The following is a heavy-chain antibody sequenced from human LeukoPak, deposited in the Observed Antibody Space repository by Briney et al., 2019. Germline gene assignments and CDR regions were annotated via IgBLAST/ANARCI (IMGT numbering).Heavy chain of an antibody. CDR1: GGSISSGGYY. CDR2: IYYSGST. CDR3: AGDSTNYGGSDAFDI. V-gene: IGHV4-31*03. Sequence: PSETLSLTCTVSGGSISSGGYYWSWIRQHPGKGLEWIGYIYYSGSTYYNPSLKSRVTISVDTSKNQFSLKLSSVTAADTAVYYCAGDSTNYGGSDAFDIWGQGTMVTVSS. D-gene: IGHD4-23*01. J-gene: IGHJ3*02.